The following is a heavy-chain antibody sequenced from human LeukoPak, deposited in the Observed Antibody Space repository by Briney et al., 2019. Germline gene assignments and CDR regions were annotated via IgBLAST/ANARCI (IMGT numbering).Heavy chain of an antibody. D-gene: IGHD3-22*01. CDR1: GYSFTSYW. V-gene: IGHV5-51*01. Sequence: GESLKISCQGSGYSFTSYWIGWVREMPGKGLEWMGIIYPGDSDTRYSPSFQGQVTISADKSISTAYLQWSRLKASDTAMYFRAKSRSGYHFDYWGQGTLVTVSS. J-gene: IGHJ4*02. CDR2: IYPGDSDT. CDR3: AKSRSGYHFDY.